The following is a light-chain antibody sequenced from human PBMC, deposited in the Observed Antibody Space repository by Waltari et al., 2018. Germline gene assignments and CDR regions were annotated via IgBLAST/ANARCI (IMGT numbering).Light chain of an antibody. J-gene: IGLJ2*01. Sequence: QLELTQPPSASASLGASVKITCTLSSGHSTYTIAWHQVQPKKGPHYVMHLNSAGSHTRGDGVPDRFRGSSSGADRYLTISSLQSEDEADYYCQTWGTGFVVFGGGTRLTVL. CDR1: SGHSTYT. CDR3: QTWGTGFVV. V-gene: IGLV4-69*01. CDR2: LNSAGSH.